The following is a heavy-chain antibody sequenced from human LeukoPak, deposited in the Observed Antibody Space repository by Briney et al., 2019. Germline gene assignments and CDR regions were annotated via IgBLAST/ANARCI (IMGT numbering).Heavy chain of an antibody. D-gene: IGHD3-16*01. CDR3: GKEGGA. J-gene: IGHJ5*02. CDR1: GFTFSNFA. CDR2: IGGRGGST. Sequence: GGSLRLSCAASGFTFSNFAMTWVRQPPGKGPEWVSAIGGRGGSTYYADSVGGRFTISRDNSKDILYLQMNSLKVEDTATYYCGKEGGAWGQGTKVTVSS. V-gene: IGHV3-23*01.